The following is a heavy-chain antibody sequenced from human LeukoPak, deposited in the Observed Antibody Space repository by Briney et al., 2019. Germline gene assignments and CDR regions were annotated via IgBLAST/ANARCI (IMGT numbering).Heavy chain of an antibody. J-gene: IGHJ4*02. CDR3: ARASFLGRGYFDY. D-gene: IGHD2/OR15-2a*01. Sequence: PSETLSLTCAVSGVSIKTYYWSWIRQPPGKGLEWIGYIYYSGAANYSPSLKSRVTMSVDTSKNQFSLKLNSATAADTAVYYCARASFLGRGYFDYWGQGALVAVSS. CDR2: IYYSGAA. CDR1: GVSIKTYY. V-gene: IGHV4-59*01.